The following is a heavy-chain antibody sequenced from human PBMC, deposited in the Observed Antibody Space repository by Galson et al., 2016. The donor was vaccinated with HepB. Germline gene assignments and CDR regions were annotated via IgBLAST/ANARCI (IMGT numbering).Heavy chain of an antibody. CDR2: ISNSGSRT. J-gene: IGHJ3*01. Sequence: SLRLSCAASGFRFSDYYMNWVRQAPGKGLEWVSYISNSGSRTFYADSVKGRFTISRDNAQNSLYLQMNSLTAEDTAVYYCARSELGVGDAVDVWGQGTMLTVSS. CDR1: GFRFSDYY. CDR3: ARSELGVGDAVDV. D-gene: IGHD7-27*01. V-gene: IGHV3-11*01.